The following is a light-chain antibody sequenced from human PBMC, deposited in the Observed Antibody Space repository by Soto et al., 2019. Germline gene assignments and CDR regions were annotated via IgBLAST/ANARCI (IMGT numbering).Light chain of an antibody. Sequence: QSALTQPASVSGSPGQSITISCTGTSNDVGGYNHVSWYQQFPGKAPKLIIYEVYYRPSGISNRFSGSKSGNTASLTISGLQAEDEDDYYCNSYRNTDTVVFGEGTKLTVL. J-gene: IGLJ2*01. CDR1: SNDVGGYNH. V-gene: IGLV2-14*01. CDR2: EVY. CDR3: NSYRNTDTVV.